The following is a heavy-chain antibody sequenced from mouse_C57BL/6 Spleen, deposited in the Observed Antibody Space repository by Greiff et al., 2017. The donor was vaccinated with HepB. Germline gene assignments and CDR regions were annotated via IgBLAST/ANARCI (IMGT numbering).Heavy chain of an antibody. Sequence: EVMLVESEGGLVQPGSSMKLSCTASGFTFSDYYMAWVRQVPEKGLEWVANINYDGSSTYYLDSLKSRFIISRDNAKNILYLQMSSLKSEDTATYYCARALYGSSYDFDYWGQGTTLTVSS. CDR3: ARALYGSSYDFDY. V-gene: IGHV5-16*01. CDR2: INYDGSST. J-gene: IGHJ2*01. CDR1: GFTFSDYY. D-gene: IGHD1-1*01.